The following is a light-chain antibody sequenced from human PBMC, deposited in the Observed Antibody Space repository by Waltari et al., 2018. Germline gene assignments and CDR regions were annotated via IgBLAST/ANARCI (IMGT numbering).Light chain of an antibody. CDR2: DNN. CDR3: ATWDSGLRVVV. Sequence: QSVLTQPPSLSAAPGQRVPISCSGSGSNLGQNVLSWYQQYPGTAPNRLIYDNNKRPSGIPDRFSASKSGTSATLGITGLQTGDEADYYCATWDSGLRVVVFGGRTKLTVL. V-gene: IGLV1-51*01. J-gene: IGLJ2*01. CDR1: GSNLGQNV.